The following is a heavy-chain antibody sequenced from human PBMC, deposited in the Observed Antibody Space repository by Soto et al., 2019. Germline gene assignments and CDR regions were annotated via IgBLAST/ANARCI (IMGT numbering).Heavy chain of an antibody. V-gene: IGHV1-69*01. J-gene: IGHJ4*02. D-gene: IGHD6-13*01. CDR2: ITPIFGTP. CDR1: GGSFSTYV. Sequence: QVQLVQSGAEVKRPGSSVKVSCQASGGSFSTYVFNWLRQAPGQGLEWLGAITPIFGTPNYAQKFQGRVTISADDSTSTLYLELRSLKYDDTAIYYCASAAASGLFWGQGSLVTVSS. CDR3: ASAAASGLF.